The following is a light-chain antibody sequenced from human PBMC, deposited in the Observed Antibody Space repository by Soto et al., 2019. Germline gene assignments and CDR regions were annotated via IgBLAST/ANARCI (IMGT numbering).Light chain of an antibody. CDR3: SSYTSSSTLV. J-gene: IGLJ3*02. Sequence: QSALTQPASVSGSPGQSITISYTATSSDVGGYNYVSWYQQHPGKAPKLMIYDVSNRPSGVSNRFSGSKSDNTASLTISGLQAEDEADYYCSSYTSSSTLVFGGGTKVTVL. V-gene: IGLV2-14*01. CDR2: DVS. CDR1: SSDVGGYNY.